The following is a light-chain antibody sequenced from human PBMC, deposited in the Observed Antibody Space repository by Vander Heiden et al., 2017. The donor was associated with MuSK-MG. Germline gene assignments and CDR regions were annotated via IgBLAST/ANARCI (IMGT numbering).Light chain of an antibody. V-gene: IGLV3-1*01. Sequence: SYELTQPPSVSVSPGQTASITCSGDKLGDKYACWYQQKPGQSPGRVIYQDSKRPSGIPERVSGANSAKTANLTISGTQAVDEADYYCQAWDSSTVVFGGGTKLTVL. CDR2: QDS. CDR1: KLGDKY. J-gene: IGLJ3*02. CDR3: QAWDSSTVV.